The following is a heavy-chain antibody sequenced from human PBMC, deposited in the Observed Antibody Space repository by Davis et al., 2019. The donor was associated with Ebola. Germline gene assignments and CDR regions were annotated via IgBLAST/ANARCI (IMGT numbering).Heavy chain of an antibody. Sequence: GESLRLSCAASGFTFSSYWMHWVRQAPGKGLVWVSRINSDGSSTSYADSVKGRFTISRDNAKNTLYLQMNSLRAEDTAVYYCAKDRGSGSYFGVGDYWGQGTLVTVSS. CDR2: INSDGSST. CDR1: GFTFSSYW. D-gene: IGHD1-26*01. CDR3: AKDRGSGSYFGVGDY. V-gene: IGHV3-74*01. J-gene: IGHJ4*02.